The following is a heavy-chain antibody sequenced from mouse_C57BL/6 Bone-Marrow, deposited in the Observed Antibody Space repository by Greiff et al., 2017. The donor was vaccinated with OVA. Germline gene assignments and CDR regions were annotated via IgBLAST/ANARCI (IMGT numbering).Heavy chain of an antibody. V-gene: IGHV1-50*01. CDR3: ARSEC. J-gene: IGHJ2*01. CDR2: IDPSDSYT. Sequence: QVQLQQPGAELVKPGASVKLSCKASGYTFTSYWMQWVKQRPGQGLEWIGEIDPSDSYTNYNQKFKGKATLTVDTSSSTAYMQLSSLTSEDSAVYYCARSECWGQGTTLTVSS. CDR1: GYTFTSYW.